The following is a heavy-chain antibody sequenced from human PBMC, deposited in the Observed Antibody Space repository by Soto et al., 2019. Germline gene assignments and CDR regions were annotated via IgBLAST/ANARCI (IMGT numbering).Heavy chain of an antibody. CDR2: ISGSGGTT. J-gene: IGHJ4*02. CDR1: GFTFSSYA. D-gene: IGHD7-27*01. V-gene: IGHV3-23*01. CDR3: ARASMGTLEY. Sequence: GGSLRLSCAASGFTFSSYAMSWVRQAPGKGLEWVSAISGSGGTTNYADSVKGRFTISRDNAKNTLYLQMNSLRAEDTAVYYCARASMGTLEYWGQGTQVTVSS.